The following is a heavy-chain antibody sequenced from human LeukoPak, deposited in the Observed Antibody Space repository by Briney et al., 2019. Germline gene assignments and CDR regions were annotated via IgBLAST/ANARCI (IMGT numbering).Heavy chain of an antibody. CDR3: ARPLVLPHYYDSSGYEAPADY. Sequence: PGGSLRLSCAASGFTVSSNYMSWVRQAPGKGLEWVSVIYSGGSTYYADSVKGRFTISRDNSKNTLYLQMNSLRPEDTAVYYCARPLVLPHYYDSSGYEAPADYWGQGTLVTVSS. D-gene: IGHD3-22*01. J-gene: IGHJ4*02. V-gene: IGHV3-66*04. CDR1: GFTVSSNY. CDR2: IYSGGST.